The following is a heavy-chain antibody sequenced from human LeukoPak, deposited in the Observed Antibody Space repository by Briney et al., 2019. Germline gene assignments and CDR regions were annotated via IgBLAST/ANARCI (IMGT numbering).Heavy chain of an antibody. CDR3: AKDSPILTI. CDR2: ISGGDDST. CDR1: GFTSKNYS. D-gene: IGHD3-3*01. V-gene: IGHV3-23*01. J-gene: IGHJ3*02. Sequence: PGGSLRLSCAVSGFTSKNYSMSWVRQAPGKGLEWVSAISGGDDSTYYADSVKGRFTISRDNSKNTLYLQMNSLRAEDTAVFYCAKDSPILTIWGQGTMVTVSS.